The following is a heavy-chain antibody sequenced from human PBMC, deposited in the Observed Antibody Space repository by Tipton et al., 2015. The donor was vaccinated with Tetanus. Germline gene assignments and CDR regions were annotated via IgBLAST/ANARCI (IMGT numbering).Heavy chain of an antibody. V-gene: IGHV3-30*18. CDR2: ISFNGAYE. CDR3: AKDLGYCTSTSCYGEPDYDYYYGMDV. D-gene: IGHD2-2*01. Sequence: SLRLSCAASGFSFTNHGMHWVRQAPGKGLEWVAIISFNGAYEYYAESVKGHFSISRDTSKNTVSLQMNSLRADDTAVYYCAKDLGYCTSTSCYGEPDYDYYYGMDVWGQGTTVTVAS. J-gene: IGHJ6*02. CDR1: GFSFTNHG.